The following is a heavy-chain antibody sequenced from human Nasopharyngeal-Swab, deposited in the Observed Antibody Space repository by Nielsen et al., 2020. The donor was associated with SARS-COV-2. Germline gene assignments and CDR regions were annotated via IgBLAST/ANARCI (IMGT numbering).Heavy chain of an antibody. CDR2: ISSSGSTI. Sequence: GESLKISCAASGFTFSSYEMNWVRQAPGKGLEWVSYISSSGSTIYYADSVKGRFTISRDNAKNSLYPQMNSLRAEDTAVYYCARGRTSGYSYGFYFDYWGQGTLVTVSS. CDR3: ARGRTSGYSYGFYFDY. J-gene: IGHJ4*02. V-gene: IGHV3-48*03. CDR1: GFTFSSYE. D-gene: IGHD5-18*01.